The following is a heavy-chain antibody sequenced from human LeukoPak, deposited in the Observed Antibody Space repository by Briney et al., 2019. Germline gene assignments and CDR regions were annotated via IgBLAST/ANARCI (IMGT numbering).Heavy chain of an antibody. Sequence: SETLSLTCAVYGGSFSGYYWSWIRQPPGKGLEWIEEINHSGSTNYNPSLKSRVTIPVDTSKNQFSLKLSSVTAADTAVYYCARGSPRYSSGWYNYFDYWGQGTLVTVSS. CDR1: GGSFSGYY. D-gene: IGHD6-19*01. J-gene: IGHJ4*02. CDR2: INHSGST. V-gene: IGHV4-34*01. CDR3: ARGSPRYSSGWYNYFDY.